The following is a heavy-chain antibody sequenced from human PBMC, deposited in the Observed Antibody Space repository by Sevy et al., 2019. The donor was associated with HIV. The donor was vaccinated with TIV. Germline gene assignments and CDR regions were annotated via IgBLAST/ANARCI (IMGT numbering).Heavy chain of an antibody. CDR2: ISSSGDTI. CDR1: GFTFTDYY. CDR3: ARESRTRFTDC. D-gene: IGHD2-2*01. V-gene: IGHV3-11*01. Sequence: GGSLRLSCAASGFTFTDYYMSWIRQAPGKGLEWLSYISSSGDTIQYADSVKGRFTISRDNAKNSLSLQMNSLRAEDTAVYCCARESRTRFTDCWGQGTLVTVSS. J-gene: IGHJ4*02.